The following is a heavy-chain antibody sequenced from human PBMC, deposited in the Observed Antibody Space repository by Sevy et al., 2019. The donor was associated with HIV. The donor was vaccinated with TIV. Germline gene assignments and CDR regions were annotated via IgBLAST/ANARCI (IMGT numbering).Heavy chain of an antibody. Sequence: GGSLRLSCAASGFTVGSNYMSWVRQAPGKGLEWVSIIYSGVTTSYADSVKGRFTISRDNSKNTLYLQMNSLRAEDTAVYYCARVSVYHYDSSGYCTTGNAFDIWGQGTMVTVSS. V-gene: IGHV3-53*01. D-gene: IGHD3-22*01. CDR3: ARVSVYHYDSSGYCTTGNAFDI. J-gene: IGHJ3*02. CDR2: IYSGVTT. CDR1: GFTVGSNY.